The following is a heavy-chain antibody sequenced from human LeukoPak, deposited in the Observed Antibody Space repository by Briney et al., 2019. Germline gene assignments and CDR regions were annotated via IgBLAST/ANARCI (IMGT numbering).Heavy chain of an antibody. Sequence: GGSLRLSCAASGFTFDDYAMHWVRQAPGKGLEWVAVISFDGSNKYYADSVKGRFTISRDNSKNTLYLQMNSLRAEDTAVYYCARDLDVLRFLEWSTSAYYYYGMDVWGQGTTVTVSS. CDR1: GFTFDDYA. V-gene: IGHV3-30-3*01. D-gene: IGHD3-3*01. CDR3: ARDLDVLRFLEWSTSAYYYYGMDV. J-gene: IGHJ6*02. CDR2: ISFDGSNK.